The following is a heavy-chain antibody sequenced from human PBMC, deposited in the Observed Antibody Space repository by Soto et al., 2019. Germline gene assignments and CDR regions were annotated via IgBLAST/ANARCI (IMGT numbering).Heavy chain of an antibody. D-gene: IGHD2-8*01. V-gene: IGHV4-31*03. CDR3: ARGTVYYCPNDKCGFFFDH. CDR2: IDTNGDT. CDR1: GDSLRRGFHH. Sequence: QVQLQESGSGLLKPSQTLSLDCSVSGDSLRRGFHHWSWIRQTPGKGLQLIGYIDTNGDTHYDPSLRNRVKMSIGTTERRFSLKVTSVTAADTAVYYCARGTVYYCPNDKCGFFFDHWGQGALVTVTS. J-gene: IGHJ4*02.